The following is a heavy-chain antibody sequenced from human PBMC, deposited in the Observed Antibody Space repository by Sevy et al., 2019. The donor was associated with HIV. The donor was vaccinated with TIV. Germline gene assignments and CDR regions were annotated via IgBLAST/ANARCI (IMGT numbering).Heavy chain of an antibody. Sequence: GGSLRLSCAASGFTFSSYSMNWVRQAPGKGLEWVSYMSSSSGTIYYADSVKGRFTISRAKAKNSRYLQMISLRDEDTAVYYCARDGPPAYYYDSSGIGGDAFDIWGQGTMVTVSS. CDR2: MSSSSGTI. V-gene: IGHV3-48*02. D-gene: IGHD3-22*01. CDR3: ARDGPPAYYYDSSGIGGDAFDI. J-gene: IGHJ3*02. CDR1: GFTFSSYS.